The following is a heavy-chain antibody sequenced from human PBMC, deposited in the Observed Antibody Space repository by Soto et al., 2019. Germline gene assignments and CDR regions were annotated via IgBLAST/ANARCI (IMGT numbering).Heavy chain of an antibody. CDR2: IYPGDSDT. V-gene: IGHV5-51*01. Sequence: PGESLKISCQGSGYRFTSYWIGWVRQMPGKGLEWMGIIYPGDSDTRYSPSFQGQVTISADKSISTAYLQWSSLKASDTAMYYCARQCSSTSCHSYYYGMDVWGQGTTVTVSS. J-gene: IGHJ6*02. D-gene: IGHD2-2*01. CDR1: GYRFTSYW. CDR3: ARQCSSTSCHSYYYGMDV.